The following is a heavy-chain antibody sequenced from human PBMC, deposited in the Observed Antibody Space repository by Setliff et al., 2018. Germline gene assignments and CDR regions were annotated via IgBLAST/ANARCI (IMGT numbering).Heavy chain of an antibody. CDR1: GLSYINDW. Sequence: PGGSLRLSCTASGLSYINDWVSWVRQAPGKGLEWLASINPDGSEKYYVDSVKGRFTISRDNAKNSLYLQMNSLRVEDTALYYCAKVKKQLIRGYGLDLWGQGTLVTVSS. D-gene: IGHD1-1*01. CDR3: AKVKKQLIRGYGLDL. V-gene: IGHV3-7*01. CDR2: INPDGSEK. J-gene: IGHJ5*02.